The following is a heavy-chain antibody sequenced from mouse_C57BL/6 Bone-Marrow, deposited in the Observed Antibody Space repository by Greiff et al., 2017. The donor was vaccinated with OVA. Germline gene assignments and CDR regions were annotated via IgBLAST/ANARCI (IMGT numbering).Heavy chain of an antibody. D-gene: IGHD2-4*01. CDR1: GYTFTSYW. V-gene: IGHV1-64*01. CDR3: ARGYYDYDVGDN. CDR2: IHPNSGST. J-gene: IGHJ2*01. Sequence: QVQLQQPGAELVKPGASVKLSCKASGYTFTSYWMHWVKQRPGQGLEWIGMIHPNSGSTNYNEKFKSKATLTVDKSSSTAYMQLSSLTSEDSAVYYCARGYYDYDVGDNWGQGTTLTVSS.